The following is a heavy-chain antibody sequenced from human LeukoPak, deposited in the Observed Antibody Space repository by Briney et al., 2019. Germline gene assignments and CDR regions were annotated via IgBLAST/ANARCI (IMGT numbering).Heavy chain of an antibody. CDR1: GFTFSRYG. D-gene: IGHD3-22*01. CDR3: ARDPPMYYYDEPGSRDAFDI. Sequence: GESLRLSCAASGFTFSRYGMHWVRQAPGKGLEWVAVIWYDGSNKYYAESVKGRFTISRDNSKNTLHLQMNSLRAEDTAVYYCARDPPMYYYDEPGSRDAFDIWGQGTMVTVSS. J-gene: IGHJ3*02. V-gene: IGHV3-33*01. CDR2: IWYDGSNK.